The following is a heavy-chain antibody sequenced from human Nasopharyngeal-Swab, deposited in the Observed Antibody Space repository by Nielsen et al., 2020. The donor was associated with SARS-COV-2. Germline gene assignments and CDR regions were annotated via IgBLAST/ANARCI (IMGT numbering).Heavy chain of an antibody. Sequence: GGSLRLSCAASGFTFSNAWMSWVRQAPGKGLEWVGRIKSKTDGGTTDYAAPVKGRFTIARDDSKNTLYLQMNSLKTEDTAVYYCTTDLHDYGDYDYWGQGTLVTVSS. V-gene: IGHV3-15*01. CDR3: TTDLHDYGDYDY. CDR1: GFTFSNAW. J-gene: IGHJ4*02. CDR2: IKSKTDGGTT. D-gene: IGHD4-17*01.